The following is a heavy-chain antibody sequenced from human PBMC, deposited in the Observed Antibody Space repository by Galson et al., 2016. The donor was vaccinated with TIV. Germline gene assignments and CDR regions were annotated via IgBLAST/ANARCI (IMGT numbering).Heavy chain of an antibody. Sequence: SLRLSCAVSGFTVNAYHMSWVRQAPGKGLEWVANINQGGPVTHFQDSVRGRFTIARDHAKKSVYLKMNSLSAEDSAIYYCAGDPDIGVEGIPYDVFDIWGQGTRVVVSS. CDR2: INQGGPVT. J-gene: IGHJ3*02. V-gene: IGHV3-7*01. D-gene: IGHD1-14*01. CDR3: AGDPDIGVEGIPYDVFDI. CDR1: GFTVNAYH.